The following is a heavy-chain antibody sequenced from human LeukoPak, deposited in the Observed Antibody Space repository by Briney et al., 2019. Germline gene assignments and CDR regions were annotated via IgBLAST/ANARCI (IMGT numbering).Heavy chain of an antibody. D-gene: IGHD6-19*01. CDR2: IYYSGST. Sequence: SGTLSLTCTVSGGSISSSSYYWGWIRQPPGKGLEWIGSIYYSGSTYYNPSLKSRVTISVDTSKNQFSLKLSSVTAAVTAVYYCASPYSSGWYGAFDIWGQGTMVTVSS. V-gene: IGHV4-39*01. J-gene: IGHJ3*02. CDR1: GGSISSSSYY. CDR3: ASPYSSGWYGAFDI.